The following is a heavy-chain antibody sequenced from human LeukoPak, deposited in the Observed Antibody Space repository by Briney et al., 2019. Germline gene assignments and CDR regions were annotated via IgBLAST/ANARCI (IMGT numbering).Heavy chain of an antibody. CDR2: IIPIFGTA. V-gene: IGHV1-69*05. CDR3: ARKPSAAGRPPYYYHHHMDG. Sequence: SVKVSCKDSGGTFSSYAISWVRQAPGQGLEWMGRIIPIFGTANYAQKFQGRVTITTDESTSTAYMELSSLRSEDTAVYYCARKPSAAGRPPYYYHHHMDGRGKRTNGNGSS. J-gene: IGHJ6*03. CDR1: GGTFSSYA. D-gene: IGHD6-13*01.